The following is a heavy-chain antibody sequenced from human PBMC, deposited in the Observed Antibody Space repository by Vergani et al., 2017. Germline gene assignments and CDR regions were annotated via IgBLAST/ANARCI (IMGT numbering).Heavy chain of an antibody. V-gene: IGHV1-69*02. CDR2: IIPILGIA. Sequence: QVQLVQSGAEMKKPGSSVTVSCKASGGTFSSYTITWVRQAPGQGLEWMGRIIPILGIANYAQKFQGRVTITADKSTSTAYMELSSLRSEDTAVYYCARVLHDFERFDPWGHGTLVTVSS. D-gene: IGHD3-3*01. J-gene: IGHJ5*02. CDR1: GGTFSSYT. CDR3: ARVLHDFERFDP.